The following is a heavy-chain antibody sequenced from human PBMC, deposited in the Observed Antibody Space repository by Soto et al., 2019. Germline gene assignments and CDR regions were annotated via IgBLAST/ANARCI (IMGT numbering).Heavy chain of an antibody. CDR3: ARDLGLSRMGFRQLVQNYYYGMDV. CDR1: GGSVSSGSYY. D-gene: IGHD6-13*01. Sequence: SETLSLTCTVSGGSVSSGSYYWSWIRQPPGKGLEWIGYIYYSGSTNYNPSLNSRVTISVDTSKNQFSLKLSSVTAADTAVYYCARDLGLSRMGFRQLVQNYYYGMDVWGQGTTVTVSS. J-gene: IGHJ6*02. CDR2: IYYSGST. V-gene: IGHV4-61*01.